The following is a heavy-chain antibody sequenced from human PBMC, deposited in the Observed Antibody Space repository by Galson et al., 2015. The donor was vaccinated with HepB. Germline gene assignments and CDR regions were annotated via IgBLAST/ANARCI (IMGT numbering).Heavy chain of an antibody. CDR2: ISAYNGNT. CDR3: ARGRFFGSSSSVSAFDI. Sequence: SVKVSCKASGYTFTSYGISWVRQAPGQGLEWMGWISAYNGNTNYAQKLQGRVTMTTDTSTSTAYMELRSLRSDDTAVYYCARGRFFGSSSSVSAFDIWGQGTMVTVSS. V-gene: IGHV1-18*01. J-gene: IGHJ3*02. D-gene: IGHD6-6*01. CDR1: GYTFTSYG.